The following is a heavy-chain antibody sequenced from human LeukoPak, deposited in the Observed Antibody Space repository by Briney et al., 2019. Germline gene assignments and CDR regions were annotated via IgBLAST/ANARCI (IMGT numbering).Heavy chain of an antibody. D-gene: IGHD3-9*01. CDR2: VYYRGTT. Sequence: SETLPLTCTVSGGSIISYYWSWIRQPPGKELEWIGYVYYRGTTNYNPSLTSRVTISVDTSKNQFSLNPTSVTAADTAVYYCARDRMNYDILTGYYSGYFDFWGPGTLVTVSS. CDR3: ARDRMNYDILTGYYSGYFDF. V-gene: IGHV4-59*01. CDR1: GGSIISYY. J-gene: IGHJ4*02.